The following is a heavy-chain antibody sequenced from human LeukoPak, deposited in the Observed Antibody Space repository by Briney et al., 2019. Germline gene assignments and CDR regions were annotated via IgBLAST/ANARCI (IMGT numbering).Heavy chain of an antibody. V-gene: IGHV3-23*01. CDR3: AKDWIQFNRVFDCFDS. CDR1: GFPFETNA. D-gene: IGHD5-18*01. Sequence: GGSLRLSCATSGFPFETNAMSWVRKAPGKGLELVATIGNTETFYADSVTGRFTISRDNSKNTVNLQMNRLRVEDTAIYYCAKDWIQFNRVFDCFDSWGQGTLVTVSS. CDR2: IGNTET. J-gene: IGHJ4*02.